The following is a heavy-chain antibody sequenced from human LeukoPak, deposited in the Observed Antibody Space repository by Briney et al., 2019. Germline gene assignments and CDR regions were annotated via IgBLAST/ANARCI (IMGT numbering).Heavy chain of an antibody. J-gene: IGHJ5*02. CDR3: ARHDYGGNSAWFDP. CDR2: IFYSGGT. D-gene: IGHD4-23*01. CDR1: GGSIRGFF. Sequence: SETLSLTCTVSGGSIRGFFWSWIRQPPGKGPEWIGYIFYSGGTYYNPSLMSRVTISVDMSTNQFSLKLTSVTAADTAVYYCARHDYGGNSAWFDPWGQGTLVTVFS. V-gene: IGHV4-59*01.